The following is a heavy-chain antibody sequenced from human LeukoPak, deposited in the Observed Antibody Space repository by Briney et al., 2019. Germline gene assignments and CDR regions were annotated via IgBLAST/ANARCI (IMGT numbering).Heavy chain of an antibody. J-gene: IGHJ5*02. D-gene: IGHD3-10*01. CDR3: ARLTNYYGSVSYNWFDP. V-gene: IGHV4-4*09. Sequence: PSETLSLTCTVCGVSISSYYWSWLRQPPGKGLEWIGYIYTTGSTNYNPSLKSRVTISVDPSKHQFSLSLCSVTAADAAVYYCARLTNYYGSVSYNWFDPWGQGTLVTVSS. CDR2: IYTTGST. CDR1: GVSISSYY.